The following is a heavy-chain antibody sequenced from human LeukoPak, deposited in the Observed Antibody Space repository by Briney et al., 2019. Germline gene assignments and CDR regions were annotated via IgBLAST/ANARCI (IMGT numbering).Heavy chain of an antibody. Sequence: SGGSLRLSCAASGFTVSSNYMSWVRQAPGKGLEWVSVIYSGSSSTYYTDSVKGRFTISRHNSKNPLYLQMNSLRAEDTAVYYCARVGSGWYDFDYWGQGTLVTVSS. V-gene: IGHV3-53*04. J-gene: IGHJ4*02. D-gene: IGHD6-19*01. CDR1: GFTVSSNY. CDR3: ARVGSGWYDFDY. CDR2: IYSGSSST.